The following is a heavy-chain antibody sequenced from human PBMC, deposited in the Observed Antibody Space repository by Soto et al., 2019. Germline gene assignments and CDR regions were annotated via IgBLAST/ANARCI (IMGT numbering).Heavy chain of an antibody. CDR1: GGSISSGGYS. J-gene: IGHJ5*02. Sequence: SETLSLTCAVSGGSISSGGYSWSWIRQPPGKGLEWIGYIYHSGSTYYNPSLKSRVTISVDRSKNQFSLKLSSVTAADTAVYYCARGGGYDSSGYYASYNWFHPWGQGTLVTVSS. D-gene: IGHD3-22*01. V-gene: IGHV4-30-2*01. CDR2: IYHSGST. CDR3: ARGGGYDSSGYYASYNWFHP.